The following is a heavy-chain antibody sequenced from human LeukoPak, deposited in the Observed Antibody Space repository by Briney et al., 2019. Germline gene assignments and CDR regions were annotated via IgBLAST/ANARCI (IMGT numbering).Heavy chain of an antibody. Sequence: GGSLRLSCAASGFTFSSYEMNWVRQAPGKGLEWVSYISSSGSTIYYADSVKGRFTISRDNAKNSLYLQMNSLRAEDTAVYYCARVPYYGSGSYYNPGKYYYYYMDVWGKGTTVTISS. V-gene: IGHV3-48*03. J-gene: IGHJ6*03. CDR1: GFTFSSYE. D-gene: IGHD3-10*01. CDR3: ARVPYYGSGSYYNPGKYYYYYMDV. CDR2: ISSSGSTI.